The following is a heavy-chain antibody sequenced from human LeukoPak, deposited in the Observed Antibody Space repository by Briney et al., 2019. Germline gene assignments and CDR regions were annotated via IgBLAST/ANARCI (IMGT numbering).Heavy chain of an antibody. CDR1: GFTFSSYA. J-gene: IGHJ4*02. D-gene: IGHD3-3*01. CDR2: IRYDGSNK. V-gene: IGHV3-30*02. CDR3: AKDRGFWSGYYAFDY. Sequence: GGSLRLSCAASGFTFSSYAMSWVRQAPGKGLEWVAFIRYDGSNKYYADSVKGRFTISRDNSKNTLYLQMNSLRAEDTAVYYCAKDRGFWSGYYAFDYWGQGTLVTVSS.